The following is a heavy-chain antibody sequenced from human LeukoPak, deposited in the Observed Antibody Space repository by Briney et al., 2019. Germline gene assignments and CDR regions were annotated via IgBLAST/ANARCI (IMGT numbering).Heavy chain of an antibody. J-gene: IGHJ4*02. CDR3: ARVGYGWLVGDY. CDR1: GFTFSSHW. CDR2: IKQDGSGK. Sequence: GGSLRLSCAASGFTFSSHWMSWVRQAPGKGLEWVANIKQDGSGKFYADSVKGRFTISRDNAKNSLYLQMNSLRAEDTAVYYCARVGYGWLVGDYWGQGTLVTVSS. D-gene: IGHD2-8*02. V-gene: IGHV3-7*05.